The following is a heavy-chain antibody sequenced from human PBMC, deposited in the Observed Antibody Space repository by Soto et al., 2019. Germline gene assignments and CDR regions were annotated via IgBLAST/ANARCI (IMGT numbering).Heavy chain of an antibody. D-gene: IGHD5-12*01. J-gene: IGHJ6*02. CDR1: GYTFTSYA. V-gene: IGHV1-3*01. Sequence: ASVKVSCKASGYTFTSYAMHWVRQAPGQRLEWMGWINAGNGNTKYSQKFQGRVTITRDTSASTAYMELSSLRSEDTAVYYCARCPWGGYSGYTYSYYYYGMDVWGQGTTVTVSS. CDR3: ARCPWGGYSGYTYSYYYYGMDV. CDR2: INAGNGNT.